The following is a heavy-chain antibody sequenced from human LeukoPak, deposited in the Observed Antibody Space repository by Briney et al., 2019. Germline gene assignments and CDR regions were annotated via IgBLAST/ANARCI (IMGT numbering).Heavy chain of an antibody. J-gene: IGHJ6*03. CDR1: DSLSGSS. CDR2: ISQSGNT. Sequence: SETLSLTCAGDSLSGSSVTWVRQPPGKGLEWIGEISQSGNTNYNPSLKSRLTMSIDTSKSQISLNLSSATTADTAVYFCARDILRYDWTDSDVRAFHYYYYMDVWGPGITVIVSS. D-gene: IGHD1-20*01. V-gene: IGHV4-34*01. CDR3: ARDILRYDWTDSDVRAFHYYYYMDV.